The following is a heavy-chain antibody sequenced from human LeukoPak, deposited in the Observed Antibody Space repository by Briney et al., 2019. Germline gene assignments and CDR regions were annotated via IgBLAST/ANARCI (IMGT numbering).Heavy chain of an antibody. CDR1: GYTFTGYY. D-gene: IGHD3-3*01. CDR3: ARSMPRIFGVVNIVRPNWFDP. V-gene: IGHV1-2*02. J-gene: IGHJ5*02. CDR2: INPNSGGT. Sequence: GASVKVSCKASGYTFTGYYMHWVRQAPGQGLEWMGWINPNSGGTNYAQKFQGRVTMTRDTSISTAYMELSRLRSDDTAVYYCARSMPRIFGVVNIVRPNWFDPWGQGTLVTVSS.